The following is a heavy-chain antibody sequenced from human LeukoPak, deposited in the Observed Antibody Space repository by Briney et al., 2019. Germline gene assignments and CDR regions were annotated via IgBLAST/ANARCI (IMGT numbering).Heavy chain of an antibody. J-gene: IGHJ4*02. Sequence: ASVKVSCKVPGYTLTELSMHWVRQAPGKGLEWMGGFDPEDGETMYAQKFQGRVTMTEDTSTDTAYMELSSLRSEDTAVYYCATDALSRSGSHDYWGQGTLVTVSS. CDR2: FDPEDGET. CDR1: GYTLTELS. D-gene: IGHD1-26*01. V-gene: IGHV1-24*01. CDR3: ATDALSRSGSHDY.